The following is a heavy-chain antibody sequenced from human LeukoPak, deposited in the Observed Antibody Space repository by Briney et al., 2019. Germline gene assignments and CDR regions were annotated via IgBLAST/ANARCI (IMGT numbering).Heavy chain of an antibody. J-gene: IGHJ5*02. CDR2: IYTSGST. Sequence: PSETLSLTCTVSGGSISSGSYYWSWIRQPAGKGLEWIGRIYTSGSTNYNPSRKSRVTISVDTSKNQFSLKLSSVTAADTAVYYCAREGSRYCSGGSCYFSWGQGTLVTVSS. V-gene: IGHV4-61*02. CDR1: GGSISSGSYY. D-gene: IGHD2-15*01. CDR3: AREGSRYCSGGSCYFS.